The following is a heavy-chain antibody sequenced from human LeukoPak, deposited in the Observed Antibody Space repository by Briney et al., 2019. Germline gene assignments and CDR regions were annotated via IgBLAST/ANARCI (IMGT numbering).Heavy chain of an antibody. V-gene: IGHV1-8*01. Sequence: GASVKVSCKASGYTFTSYDINWVRQATGQGLDWMGWLNPNSGNTGYAQKFQGRVTMTRDTSTSTVYMELSSLRSEDTAVYYCAKDDAAVAGIWSSWFDPWGQGTLVTVSS. CDR3: AKDDAAVAGIWSSWFDP. D-gene: IGHD6-19*01. CDR1: GYTFTSYD. J-gene: IGHJ5*02. CDR2: LNPNSGNT.